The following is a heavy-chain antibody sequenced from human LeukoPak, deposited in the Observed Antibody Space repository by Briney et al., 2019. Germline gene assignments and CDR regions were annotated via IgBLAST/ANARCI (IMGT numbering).Heavy chain of an antibody. D-gene: IGHD5-12*01. CDR3: ARGPYSGYEVGWFDP. CDR2: IYPGDSDT. CDR1: GYSFTTYW. V-gene: IGHV5-51*01. J-gene: IGHJ5*02. Sequence: GESLKISCKGSGYSFTTYWIGWVRQMPGKGLEWMGIIYPGDSDTRYSPSFQGQVTISADKSISTAYLQWSSLKASDTAMYYCARGPYSGYEVGWFDPWGQGTLVTVSS.